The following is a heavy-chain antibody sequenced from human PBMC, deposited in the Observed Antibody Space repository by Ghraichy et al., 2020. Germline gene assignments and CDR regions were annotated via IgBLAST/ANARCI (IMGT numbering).Heavy chain of an antibody. Sequence: GGSLRLTCAASGFTFSSYAMSWVRQAPGKGLEWVLGIRGSGGNTYYADSVKGRFTTSRDNSKNTLYLQMNSLRAEDTAVYYCAKVLSYYYGSGTGGMDVWGQGTTVTVSS. V-gene: IGHV3-23*01. CDR2: IRGSGGNT. D-gene: IGHD3-10*01. CDR1: GFTFSSYA. J-gene: IGHJ6*02. CDR3: AKVLSYYYGSGTGGMDV.